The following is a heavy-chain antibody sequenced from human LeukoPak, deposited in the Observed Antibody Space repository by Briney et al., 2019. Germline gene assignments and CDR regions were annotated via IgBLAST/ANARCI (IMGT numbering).Heavy chain of an antibody. D-gene: IGHD6-19*01. J-gene: IGHJ4*02. Sequence: GGSLRLSCAASGFTFSSYAMSWVRQAPGKGLEWVSGINWNGGSTGYADSVKGRFTISRDNAKNSLYLQMNSLRAEDTALYYCARDAAVAGPYYFDYWGQGTLVTVSS. CDR2: INWNGGST. V-gene: IGHV3-20*04. CDR3: ARDAAVAGPYYFDY. CDR1: GFTFSSYA.